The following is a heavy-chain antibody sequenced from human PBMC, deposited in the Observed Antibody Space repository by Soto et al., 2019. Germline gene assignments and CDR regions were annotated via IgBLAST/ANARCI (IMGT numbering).Heavy chain of an antibody. Sequence: PGGSLRLSCAASGFTCSDYYMSWIRQAPGKGLEWVSYISSTSTYTNYADSVKGRFTISRDNAKKSLYLQMNSLRAEDTAVYYCARDFRIAAEGTSFFPDYWGQGTLVTVPQ. CDR3: ARDFRIAAEGTSFFPDY. D-gene: IGHD6-13*01. J-gene: IGHJ4*02. V-gene: IGHV3-11*05. CDR1: GFTCSDYY. CDR2: ISSTSTYT.